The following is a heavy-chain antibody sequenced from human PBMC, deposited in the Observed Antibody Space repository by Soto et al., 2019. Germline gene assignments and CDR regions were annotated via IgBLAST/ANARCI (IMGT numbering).Heavy chain of an antibody. J-gene: IGHJ4*02. CDR2: IIPIFGTA. V-gene: IGHV1-69*13. Sequence: SVKVSCKASGYTFTSYYMHWVRQAPGQGLEWMGGIIPIFGTANYAQKFQGRVTITADESTSTAYMELNSLRAEDTAIYYCAKDTYYHDTSGYYVFDYWGQGTLVTVSS. CDR3: AKDTYYHDTSGYYVFDY. D-gene: IGHD3-22*01. CDR1: GYTFTSYY.